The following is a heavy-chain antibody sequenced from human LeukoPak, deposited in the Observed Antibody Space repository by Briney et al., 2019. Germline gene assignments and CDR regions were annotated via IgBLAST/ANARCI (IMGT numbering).Heavy chain of an antibody. D-gene: IGHD3-16*01. Sequence: GGSLRLSCAASGFTVSSNYMSWVRQAPGKGLEWVSVIYSGGSTYYADSVKGRFTISRDNSKNTLYLQMNSLRAEDTAVYYCARATIMITFGADYWGQGTLVTVSS. CDR1: GFTVSSNY. J-gene: IGHJ4*02. V-gene: IGHV3-66*01. CDR3: ARATIMITFGADY. CDR2: IYSGGST.